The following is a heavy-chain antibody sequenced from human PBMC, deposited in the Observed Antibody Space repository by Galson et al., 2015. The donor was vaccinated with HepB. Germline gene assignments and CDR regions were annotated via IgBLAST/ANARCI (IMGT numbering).Heavy chain of an antibody. CDR3: AKDKGSGYGEYFQH. Sequence: SLRLSCAASGFTFDDYAMHWVRQAPGMGLEWVSGISWNSGSIGYADSVKGRFTISRDNAKNSLYLQMNSLRAEDTALYYCAKDKGSGYGEYFQHWGQGTLVTVSS. CDR1: GFTFDDYA. J-gene: IGHJ1*01. D-gene: IGHD3-22*01. V-gene: IGHV3-9*01. CDR2: ISWNSGSI.